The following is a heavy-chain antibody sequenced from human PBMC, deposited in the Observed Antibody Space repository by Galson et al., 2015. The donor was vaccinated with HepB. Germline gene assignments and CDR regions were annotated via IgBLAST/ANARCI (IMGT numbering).Heavy chain of an antibody. CDR2: IRYDGSNK. J-gene: IGHJ4*02. CDR1: GFTFSSYG. D-gene: IGHD5-12*01. CDR3: VKDGEAYSGYGIAGY. Sequence: SLRLSCAASGFTFSSYGMHWVRQAPGKGLEWVAFIRYDGSNKYYADSVKGRFTISRDNSKNTLYLQMNSLRAEDTAVYYCVKDGEAYSGYGIAGYWGQGTLVTVSS. V-gene: IGHV3-30*02.